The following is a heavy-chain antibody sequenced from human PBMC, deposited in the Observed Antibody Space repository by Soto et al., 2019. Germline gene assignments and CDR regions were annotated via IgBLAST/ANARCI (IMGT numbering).Heavy chain of an antibody. CDR2: IKQDGSEK. J-gene: IGHJ4*02. CDR1: GFTFSSYW. CDR3: ARELVVAATQEIDY. Sequence: EVQLVESGGGLVQPGGSLRLSCAASGFTFSSYWMSWVRQAPGKGLEWVANIKQDGSEKYYVDSVKGRFTISRDNAKNSLYLQMHSLRAEDTAVYYCARELVVAATQEIDYWGQGTLVTVSS. D-gene: IGHD2-15*01. V-gene: IGHV3-7*01.